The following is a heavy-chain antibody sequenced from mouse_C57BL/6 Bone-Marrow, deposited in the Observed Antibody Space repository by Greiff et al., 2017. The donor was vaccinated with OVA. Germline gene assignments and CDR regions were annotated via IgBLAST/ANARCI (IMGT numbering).Heavy chain of an antibody. J-gene: IGHJ4*01. CDR3: AREPSTVAPMDY. CDR2: IYPRSGNT. D-gene: IGHD1-1*01. V-gene: IGHV1-81*01. Sequence: VQGVESGAELARPGASVKLSCKASGYTFTSYGISWVKQRTGQGLEWIGEIYPRSGNTYYNEKFKGKATLTADKSSSTAYMELRSLTSEDSAVYFCAREPSTVAPMDYWGQGTSVTVSS. CDR1: GYTFTSYG.